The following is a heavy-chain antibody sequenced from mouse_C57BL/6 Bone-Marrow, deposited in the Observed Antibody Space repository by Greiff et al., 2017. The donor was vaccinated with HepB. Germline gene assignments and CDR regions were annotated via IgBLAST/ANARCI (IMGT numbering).Heavy chain of an antibody. V-gene: IGHV7-4*01. J-gene: IGHJ2*01. CDR1: GFTFTDDY. CDR3: VKALLWSPLDC. D-gene: IGHD1-1*02. Sequence: EVKLVESGGGLVQPGASLRLSCAASGFTFTDDYMSWVRQPPGKAPEWLALIRNKANGYTTEYTVTVKGRFTISRDTSQNILYLQMNTLRAEDSATYYCVKALLWSPLDCWGQGTTLTVSS. CDR2: IRNKANGYTT.